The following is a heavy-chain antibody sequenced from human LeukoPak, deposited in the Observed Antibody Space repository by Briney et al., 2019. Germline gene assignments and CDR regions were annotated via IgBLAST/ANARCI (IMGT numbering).Heavy chain of an antibody. Sequence: PGGSLRLSCAASGFTFSDYYMSWIRQAPGKGLEWVSYISSSGSIIYYADSVKGRFTISRDNAKNSLYLQMNSLRAEDTAVYYCARSVEMATIGSFVDYWGQGTLVTVSS. D-gene: IGHD5-24*01. J-gene: IGHJ4*02. CDR3: ARSVEMATIGSFVDY. CDR2: ISSSGSII. V-gene: IGHV3-11*01. CDR1: GFTFSDYY.